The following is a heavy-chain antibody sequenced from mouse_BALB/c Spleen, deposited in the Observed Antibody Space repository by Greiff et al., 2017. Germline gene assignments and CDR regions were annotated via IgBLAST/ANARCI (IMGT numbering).Heavy chain of an antibody. V-gene: IGHV2-9-2*01. Sequence: VQLQQSGPGLVAPSQSLSITCTVSGFSLTSYDISWIRQPPGKGLEWLGVIWTGGGTNYNSAFMSRLSISKDNSKSQFFLKMNSLQTDDTAIYYCVRTEGTTATLYYAMDYWGQGTSVTVSS. J-gene: IGHJ4*01. D-gene: IGHD1-2*01. CDR3: VRTEGTTATLYYAMDY. CDR2: IWTGGGT. CDR1: GFSLTSYD.